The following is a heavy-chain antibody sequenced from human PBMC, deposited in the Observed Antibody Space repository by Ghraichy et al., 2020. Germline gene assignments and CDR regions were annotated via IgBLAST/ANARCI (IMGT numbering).Heavy chain of an antibody. Sequence: SETLSLPCSVSGASISSSLWSWIRPAPGKGLEWIAYIDYSAKSKFHPSLKTRINMSVDVSKSQYSLNLSSVTAADTAVYFCARFLVVPGAMQYFYYYMDVWGKGTTVTVSS. V-gene: IGHV4-59*01. CDR3: ARFLVVPGAMQYFYYYMDV. D-gene: IGHD2-2*01. CDR1: GASISSSL. J-gene: IGHJ6*03. CDR2: IDYSAKS.